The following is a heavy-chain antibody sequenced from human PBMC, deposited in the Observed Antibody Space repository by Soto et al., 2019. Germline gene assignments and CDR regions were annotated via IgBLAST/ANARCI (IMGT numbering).Heavy chain of an antibody. CDR2: IYPGDSDT. Sequence: PGDSLKISCKGSGYSFASYWIGWVRQIPGKGLEWMGIIYPGDSDTRYSPSFQGQVTISADKSITTAYLQWSSLKASDTAIYYCARPGNGYKAVYYGLDVWGQGTTVTVSS. CDR3: ARPGNGYKAVYYGLDV. D-gene: IGHD5-12*01. V-gene: IGHV5-51*01. J-gene: IGHJ6*02. CDR1: GYSFASYW.